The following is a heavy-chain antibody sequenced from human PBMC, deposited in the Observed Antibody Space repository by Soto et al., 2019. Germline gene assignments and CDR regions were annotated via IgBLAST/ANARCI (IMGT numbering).Heavy chain of an antibody. V-gene: IGHV4-31*03. CDR3: ARVPPYYYGSGSYFPSSDY. Sequence: SETLSLTCTVSGGSISSGRYYWSWIRQHPGKGLEWIGYIYYSGSTYYNPSLKSRVTISVDTSKNQFSLKLSSVTAADTAVYYCARVPPYYYGSGSYFPSSDYWGQGTLVTVSS. D-gene: IGHD3-10*01. CDR2: IYYSGST. J-gene: IGHJ4*02. CDR1: GGSISSGRYY.